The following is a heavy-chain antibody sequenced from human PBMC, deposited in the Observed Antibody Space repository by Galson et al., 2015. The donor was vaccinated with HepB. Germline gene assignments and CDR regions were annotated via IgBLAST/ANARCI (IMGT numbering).Heavy chain of an antibody. CDR3: ARALEGYCTGGVCHPRIAAAGKLNWFDP. V-gene: IGHV1-69*13. CDR1: GGTFSSYA. Sequence: SVKVSCKASGGTFSSYAISWVRQAPGQGLEWMGGIIPIFGTANYAQKFQGRVTITADESTSTAYMELSSLRSEDTAVYYCARALEGYCTGGVCHPRIAAAGKLNWFDPWGQGTLVTVSS. J-gene: IGHJ5*02. D-gene: IGHD2-8*02. CDR2: IIPIFGTA.